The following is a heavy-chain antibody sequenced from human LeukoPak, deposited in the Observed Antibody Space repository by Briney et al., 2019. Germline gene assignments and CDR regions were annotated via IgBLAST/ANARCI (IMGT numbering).Heavy chain of an antibody. CDR2: IYYSGST. CDR3: ARQEVGPIGVDY. J-gene: IGHJ4*02. CDR1: GGSISSSSYY. D-gene: IGHD1-26*01. Sequence: PETLSLTCTVSGGSISSSSYYWGWIRQPPGKGLEWIGSIYYSGSTYYNPSLKSRVTISVDTSKNQFSLKLSSVTAADTAVYYCARQEVGPIGVDYWGQGPLVTVSS. V-gene: IGHV4-39*01.